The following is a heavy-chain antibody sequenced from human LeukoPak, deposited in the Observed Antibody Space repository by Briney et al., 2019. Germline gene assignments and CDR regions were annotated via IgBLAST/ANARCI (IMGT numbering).Heavy chain of an antibody. CDR1: GRSFSGYY. D-gene: IGHD6-13*01. Sequence: PSESLSLTCAVYGRSFSGYYWGWIHQPTGKGLGWIGEINHNRSPNKNPPVKSRVIISVDMSKNRFCLKLSSVNDAETAVYYCARGGYSSSWSRLDVWGQGTTVTVSS. V-gene: IGHV4-34*01. CDR3: ARGGYSSSWSRLDV. J-gene: IGHJ6*02. CDR2: INHNRSP.